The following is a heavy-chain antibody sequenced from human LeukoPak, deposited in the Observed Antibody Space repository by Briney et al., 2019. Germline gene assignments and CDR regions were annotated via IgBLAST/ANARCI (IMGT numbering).Heavy chain of an antibody. CDR2: IIPILGIA. CDR3: ARSGPEGTNYYDSSGYWAFDI. CDR1: GGTFSSYA. Sequence: AASVKVSCKASGGTFSSYAISWVRQAPGQGLEWMGRIIPILGIANYAQKFQGRVTITADKSTSTAYMELSSLRSEDTAVYYCARSGPEGTNYYDSSGYWAFDIWGQGTMVTVSS. J-gene: IGHJ3*02. V-gene: IGHV1-69*04. D-gene: IGHD3-22*01.